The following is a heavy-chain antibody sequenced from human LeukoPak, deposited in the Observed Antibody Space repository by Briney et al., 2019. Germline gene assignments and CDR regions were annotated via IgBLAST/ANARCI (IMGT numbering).Heavy chain of an antibody. V-gene: IGHV3-23*01. D-gene: IGHD6-13*01. CDR1: GFAFSNYG. J-gene: IGHJ5*02. CDR3: AKFRAAAGRDWFDP. CDR2: ISASGGST. Sequence: GGTLRLSCVASGFAFSNYGMSWVRQAQGKGLEWVSVISASGGSTYYADSVKGRFTISRDISKSTLYLQMNSLRAEDTAVYYCAKFRAAAGRDWFDPWGQGTLVTVSS.